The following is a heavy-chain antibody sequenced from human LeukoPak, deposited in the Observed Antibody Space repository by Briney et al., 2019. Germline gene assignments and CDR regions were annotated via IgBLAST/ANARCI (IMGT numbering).Heavy chain of an antibody. D-gene: IGHD2-2*01. CDR3: AREPDCSSTSCSNDAFDI. CDR2: INPSGGST. V-gene: IGHV1-46*01. CDR1: GYTFTSYY. J-gene: IGHJ3*02. Sequence: ASVKVSCKASGYTFTSYYMHWVRQAPGQGLEWMGIINPSGGSTSYAQKLQGRVTMTTDTSTSTAYMELRSLRSDDTAVYYCAREPDCSSTSCSNDAFDIWGQGTMVTVSS.